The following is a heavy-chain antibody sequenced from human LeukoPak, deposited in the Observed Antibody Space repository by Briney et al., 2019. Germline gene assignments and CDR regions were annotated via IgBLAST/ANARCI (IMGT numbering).Heavy chain of an antibody. D-gene: IGHD1-1*01. J-gene: IGHJ6*03. CDR3: AREKIGTGTILGKDYYYMDV. V-gene: IGHV4-34*01. CDR1: GGSFSGYY. Sequence: SETLSLTCAVYGGSFSGYYWTWIRQPPGKGLEWIGEMNHSGSANYNPSLKSRVTISVDTSKNQCSLRLSSVTAADTAMYYCAREKIGTGTILGKDYYYMDVWGKGTTVTVSS. CDR2: MNHSGSA.